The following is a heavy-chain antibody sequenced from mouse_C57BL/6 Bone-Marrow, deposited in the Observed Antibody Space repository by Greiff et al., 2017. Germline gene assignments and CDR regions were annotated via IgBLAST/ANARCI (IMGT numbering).Heavy chain of an antibody. D-gene: IGHD1-1*01. V-gene: IGHV1-5*01. CDR2: IYPGNSDT. J-gene: IGHJ3*01. Sequence: VQLQQSGTVLARPGASVKMSCKTSGYTFTSYWMHWVKQRPGQGLEWIGAIYPGNSDTSYNQKFKGKAKLTAVTSASTAYMELSSLTNEDSAVSYCTRDYSGRIWFAYWGQGTLVTVSA. CDR3: TRDYSGRIWFAY. CDR1: GYTFTSYW.